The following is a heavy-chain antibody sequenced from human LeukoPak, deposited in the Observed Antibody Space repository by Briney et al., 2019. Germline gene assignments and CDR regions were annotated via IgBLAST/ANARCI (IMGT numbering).Heavy chain of an antibody. Sequence: SETLSLTCAVYGGSFSGYYWSWIRQPPGKELEWIGEINHSGSTNYNPSLKSRVTISVDTSKNQFSLKLSSVTAADTAVYYCARDLTTVTLYYFDYWGQGTLVTVSS. J-gene: IGHJ4*02. CDR2: INHSGST. D-gene: IGHD4-11*01. V-gene: IGHV4-34*01. CDR1: GGSFSGYY. CDR3: ARDLTTVTLYYFDY.